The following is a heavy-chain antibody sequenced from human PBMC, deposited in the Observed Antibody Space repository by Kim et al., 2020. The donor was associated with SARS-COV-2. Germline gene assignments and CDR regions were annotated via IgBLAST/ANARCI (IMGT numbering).Heavy chain of an antibody. D-gene: IGHD3-16*02. CDR2: ISGDGGST. CDR1: GFTFDDYA. J-gene: IGHJ4*02. Sequence: GGSLRLSCAASGFTFDDYAMHWVRQAPGKGLEWVSLISGDGGSTYYADSVKGRFTISRDNSKNSLYLQMNSLRTEDTALYYCAKDVPYDYVWGSYRANYFDYWGQGTLVTVSS. CDR3: AKDVPYDYVWGSYRANYFDY. V-gene: IGHV3-43*02.